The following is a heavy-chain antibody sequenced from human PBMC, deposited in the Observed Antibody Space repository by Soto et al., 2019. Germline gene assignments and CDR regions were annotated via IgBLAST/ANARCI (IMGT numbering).Heavy chain of an antibody. CDR3: LTKPYGWVYFDY. V-gene: IGHV4-59*11. D-gene: IGHD3-10*01. CDR2: ISYSGST. Sequence: PSETLSLTCTVSGASITTHYWSLLRQPPGKGLEWIGYISYSGSTDYNPSLKSRVTISRDTSKNHLSLQLSSVTTADTAVYYCLTKPYGWVYFDYWGQGILVTVSS. CDR1: GASITTHY. J-gene: IGHJ4*02.